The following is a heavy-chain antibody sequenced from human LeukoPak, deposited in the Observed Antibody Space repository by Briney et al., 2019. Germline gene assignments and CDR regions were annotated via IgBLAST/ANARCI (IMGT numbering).Heavy chain of an antibody. J-gene: IGHJ6*02. V-gene: IGHV3-7*04. CDR1: GFTFSSYW. Sequence: PGGSLRLSCAASGFTFSSYWMSWVRQAPGKGLEWVANIKQDGSEKYYVDSVKGRFTISRDNAKNSLYLQMNSLRAEDTAVYYCARDVSCSSTSCYAGGLYYGMDVWGHGTTVTVSS. CDR2: IKQDGSEK. CDR3: ARDVSCSSTSCYAGGLYYGMDV. D-gene: IGHD2-2*01.